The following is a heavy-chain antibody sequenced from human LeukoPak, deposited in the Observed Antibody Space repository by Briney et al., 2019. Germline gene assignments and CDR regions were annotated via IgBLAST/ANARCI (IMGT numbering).Heavy chain of an antibody. CDR3: AREVVSAAKYDY. CDR2: IYTSGST. D-gene: IGHD2-2*01. V-gene: IGHV4-61*02. J-gene: IGHJ4*02. Sequence: SETLSLTCTVSGGSISSGSYYWSWIRQPAGKGLEWIGRIYTSGSTNYNPSFKSRVTISVDTSKNQFSLKLSSVTAADTAVYYCAREVVSAAKYDYWGQGTLVTVSS. CDR1: GGSISSGSYY.